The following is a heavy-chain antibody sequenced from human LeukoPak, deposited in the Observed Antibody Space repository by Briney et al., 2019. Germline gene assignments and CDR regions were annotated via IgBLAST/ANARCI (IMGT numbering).Heavy chain of an antibody. CDR3: AKSETAKYYDFWSGPPDY. V-gene: IGHV3-9*01. Sequence: GGSLRLSCAASGFTFDDYAMHWVRQAPGKGVEWVSGISWNSGSIGYADSVKGRFTISRDNAKNSLYLQMNSLRAEDTALYYCAKSETAKYYDFWSGPPDYWGQGTLVTVSS. J-gene: IGHJ4*02. D-gene: IGHD3-3*01. CDR2: ISWNSGSI. CDR1: GFTFDDYA.